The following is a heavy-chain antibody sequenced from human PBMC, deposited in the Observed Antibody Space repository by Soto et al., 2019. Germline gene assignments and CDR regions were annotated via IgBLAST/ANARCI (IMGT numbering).Heavy chain of an antibody. D-gene: IGHD2-2*01. Sequence: QVQLVQSGAEVREPGASVKVSCKASGYTFTNHYIHWVRQAPGQGLEWMGIINPNWGSTTDAQKFQGRLAVTRETSTNTFLMELSSLRSEDTAVEYCTRAIVVVPPAPSDALDIWGQGTMVTVSS. J-gene: IGHJ3*02. CDR3: TRAIVVVPPAPSDALDI. CDR1: GYTFTNHY. V-gene: IGHV1-46*03. CDR2: INPNWGST.